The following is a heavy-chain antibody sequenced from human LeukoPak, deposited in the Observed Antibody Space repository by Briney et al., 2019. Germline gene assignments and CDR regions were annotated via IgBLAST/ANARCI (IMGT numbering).Heavy chain of an antibody. D-gene: IGHD3-16*01. CDR3: ARLEGLGIKYAFDI. CDR2: IYTSGST. CDR1: GGSISSYY. J-gene: IGHJ3*02. V-gene: IGHV4-4*07. Sequence: PSETLSLTCTVSGGSISSYYWSWIRQPAGKGLEWIGRIYTSGSTNYNPSLKSRVTMSVDTSKNQFSLKLSSVTAADTAVYYCARLEGLGIKYAFDIWGQGTMVTVSS.